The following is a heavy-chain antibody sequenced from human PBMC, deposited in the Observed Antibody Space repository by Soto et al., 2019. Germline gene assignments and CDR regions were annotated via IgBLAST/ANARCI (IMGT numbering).Heavy chain of an antibody. Sequence: QVQLVQSGAEVKKPGASVKVSCKASGYTFTGYYMHWVRQAPGQGLEWMGWINANSGDTTYAQKFQGRVTITADKSTSTAYMELSSLRSEDTAVYYCASRGYCSGGSCYNFDYWGQGTLVTVSS. CDR1: GYTFTGYY. D-gene: IGHD2-15*01. J-gene: IGHJ4*02. CDR3: ASRGYCSGGSCYNFDY. CDR2: INANSGDT. V-gene: IGHV1-2*02.